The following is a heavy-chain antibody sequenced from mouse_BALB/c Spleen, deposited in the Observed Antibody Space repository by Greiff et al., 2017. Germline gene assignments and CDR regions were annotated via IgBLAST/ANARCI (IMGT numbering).Heavy chain of an antibody. D-gene: IGHD2-1*01. Sequence: VQLQQSGTVLARPGASVKMSCKASGYTFTSYWMHWVKQRPGQGLEWIGAIYPGNSDTSYNQKFKGKAKLTAVTSTSTAYMELSSLTNEDSAVYYCTRVGNYVSYAMDYWGQGTSVTVSS. CDR3: TRVGNYVSYAMDY. J-gene: IGHJ4*01. CDR2: IYPGNSDT. CDR1: GYTFTSYW. V-gene: IGHV1-5*01.